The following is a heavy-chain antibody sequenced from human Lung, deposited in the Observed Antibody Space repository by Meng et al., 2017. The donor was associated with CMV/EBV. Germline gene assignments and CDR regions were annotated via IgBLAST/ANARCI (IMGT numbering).Heavy chain of an antibody. CDR2: INTYNGNT. CDR1: DYSFTSYG. J-gene: IGHJ4*02. CDR3: ARSITIFQIDY. Sequence: SXXVSCKASDYSFTSYGITWVRQAPGQGLEWMGWINTYNGNTNYAQKFQGRVTMTTDTSTSTAYMELRSLRSDDRAVYYCARSITIFQIDYWGQGTLVTVSS. D-gene: IGHD3-9*01. V-gene: IGHV1-18*01.